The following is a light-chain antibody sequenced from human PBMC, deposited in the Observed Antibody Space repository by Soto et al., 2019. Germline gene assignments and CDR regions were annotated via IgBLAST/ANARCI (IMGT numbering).Light chain of an antibody. CDR1: QSISDR. J-gene: IGKJ2*01. Sequence: DIRLTQSPSTLSASVGDRVTITCRASQSISDRLAWYQQKSGKAPRLLIYRASSLENGVPSRFSGSGSGTEFTLTFSSLQPDDFATYYCQQYDVYSAITVGQGTKLDI. CDR3: QQYDVYSAIT. V-gene: IGKV1-5*03. CDR2: RAS.